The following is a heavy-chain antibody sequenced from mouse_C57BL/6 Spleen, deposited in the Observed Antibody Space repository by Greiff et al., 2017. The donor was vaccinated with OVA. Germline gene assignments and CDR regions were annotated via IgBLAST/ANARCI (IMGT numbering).Heavy chain of an antibody. Sequence: VQRVESGPGLVQPSQSLSITCTVSGFSLTSYGVHWVRQSPGTGLEWLGVIWSGGSTDYHAAFISRLSISNDNSKSHVFLKMNSLQADDTAIYYCARRGTAPLYARDYWGQGTSVTVSS. CDR3: ARRGTAPLYARDY. V-gene: IGHV2-2*01. CDR2: IWSGGST. J-gene: IGHJ4*01. D-gene: IGHD1-2*01. CDR1: GFSLTSYG.